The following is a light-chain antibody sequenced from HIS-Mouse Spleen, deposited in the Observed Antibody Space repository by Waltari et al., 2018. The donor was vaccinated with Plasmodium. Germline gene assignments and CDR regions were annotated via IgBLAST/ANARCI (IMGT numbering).Light chain of an antibody. Sequence: QSALTQPRSVSGSPGQSVTIPCTGTSRDVGGYNDVPWYQQHPGKAPKLMIYDVSKRPSGVPDRFSGSKSGNTASLTISGLQAEDEADYYCCSYAGSYTLVFGGGTKLTVL. CDR1: SRDVGGYND. CDR2: DVS. CDR3: CSYAGSYTLV. V-gene: IGLV2-11*01. J-gene: IGLJ2*01.